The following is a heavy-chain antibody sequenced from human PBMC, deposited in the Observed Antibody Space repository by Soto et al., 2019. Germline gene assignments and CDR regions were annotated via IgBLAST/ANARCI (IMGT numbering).Heavy chain of an antibody. V-gene: IGHV3-9*01. CDR3: AKDHYEGGYFDY. Sequence: EVQLVESGGGLVQPGRSLRLSCAASGFTFDDYAMHWVRQAPGKGLEWVSGISWNSGSIGYADSVKGRFTISRDNAKNSLDLQMNSLIAEDTALYYCAKDHYEGGYFDYWGQGTLVTVSS. CDR2: ISWNSGSI. D-gene: IGHD3-3*01. J-gene: IGHJ4*02. CDR1: GFTFDDYA.